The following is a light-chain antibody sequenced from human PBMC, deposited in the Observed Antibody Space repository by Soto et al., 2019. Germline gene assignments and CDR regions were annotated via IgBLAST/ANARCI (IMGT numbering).Light chain of an antibody. CDR1: QGISSY. CDR3: QQLNSYPRT. J-gene: IGKJ1*01. V-gene: IGKV1-9*01. Sequence: DIQLTQSPSFLSASVGDRVTITCRASQGISSYLAWYQQKPGKAPKLLIYAASTLQSGVPSRFSGSGSGTESTLTISSLQPEDFATYYCQQLNSYPRTFGQGTKVDIK. CDR2: AAS.